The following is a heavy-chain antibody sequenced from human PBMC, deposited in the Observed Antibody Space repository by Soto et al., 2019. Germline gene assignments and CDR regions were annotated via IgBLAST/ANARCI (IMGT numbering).Heavy chain of an antibody. CDR3: ARHIRNLSYYYYAMDV. CDR2: IYPGDSDT. J-gene: IGHJ6*02. V-gene: IGHV5-51*01. Sequence: TGESLKISCKGTGYTVTDYWIGWVRQLPGKGLEWMGIIYPGDSDTRYSPSFQGQVTITADKSTSTAYLQWNTLKASETAMYYCARHIRNLSYYYYAMDVWAQGNTVTGSS. D-gene: IGHD1-20*01. CDR1: GYTVTDYW.